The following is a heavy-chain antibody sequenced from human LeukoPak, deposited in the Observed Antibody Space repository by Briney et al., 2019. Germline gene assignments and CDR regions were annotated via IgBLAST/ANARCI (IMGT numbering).Heavy chain of an antibody. V-gene: IGHV3-23*01. D-gene: IGHD3-16*01. CDR3: AKVTGGDMITYGGVDY. CDR2: IGGSGGDI. CDR1: GFTFSTYT. J-gene: IGHJ4*02. Sequence: GGSLRLSCAASGFTFSTYTMYWVRQPPGKGLEWVSIIGGSGGDIHYADSVKGRFTISRDNSKNTLYLQMDSLRVEDTAVHYCAKVTGGDMITYGGVDYWGQGTLVTVSS.